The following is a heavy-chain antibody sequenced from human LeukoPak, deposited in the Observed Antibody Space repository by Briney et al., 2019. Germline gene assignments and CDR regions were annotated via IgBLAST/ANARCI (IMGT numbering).Heavy chain of an antibody. D-gene: IGHD5-18*01. CDR3: ASGDTTMAIDY. V-gene: IGHV4-30-2*01. CDR1: GDSISSGGYS. J-gene: IGHJ4*02. Sequence: SQTLSLTCAVSGDSISSGGYSWSWIRQPPGKGLEWIGYIYHSGSTYYNPSLKSRVTISVDRSKNQFSLKLSSVTAADTAVYYCASGDTTMAIDYWGQGTLVTVSS. CDR2: IYHSGST.